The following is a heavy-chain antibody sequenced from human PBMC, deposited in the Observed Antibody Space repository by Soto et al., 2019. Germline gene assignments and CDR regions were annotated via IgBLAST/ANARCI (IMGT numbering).Heavy chain of an antibody. Sequence: LFLTGPVSGDSIISRDFYWGWVRQPPGKGLEWIGSIFYLGSSYYNPSLKSRVTMSVDTSKNQFSVRLRSVTAADTALYFCARHSLALRKNNWFDPWGQGIMVTVSS. J-gene: IGHJ5*02. D-gene: IGHD3-3*02. CDR1: GDSIISRDFY. V-gene: IGHV4-39*01. CDR2: IFYLGSS. CDR3: ARHSLALRKNNWFDP.